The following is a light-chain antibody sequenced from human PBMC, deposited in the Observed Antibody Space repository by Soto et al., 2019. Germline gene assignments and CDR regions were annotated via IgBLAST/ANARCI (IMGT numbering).Light chain of an antibody. CDR1: SSDVGGYNY. V-gene: IGLV2-8*01. J-gene: IGLJ1*01. CDR3: SSYAGSNNYV. CDR2: EVS. Sequence: QSVLTQPPSASGSPGQSVTISCTGTSSDVGGYNYVSWYQQHPGKAPKLMIFEVSKRPSGVPYRFSGSKSGDTASLTVSGLQADDEAEYYCSSYAGSNNYVFGAGTKLTVL.